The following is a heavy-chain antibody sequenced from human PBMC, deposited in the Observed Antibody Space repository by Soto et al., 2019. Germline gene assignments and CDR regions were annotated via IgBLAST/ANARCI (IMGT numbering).Heavy chain of an antibody. CDR1: GFTFSTYD. Sequence: EVQLVESGGDLVQLGGSLRLSCAASGFTFSTYDMHWVRQGTGKGLEWVSAVGSAGDTYYADSVKGRFTISKEDAKNSLWLQMNTPRAGDTAVYYCARGHSFRYFDLWGRGTLVTVSS. D-gene: IGHD3-16*02. CDR3: ARGHSFRYFDL. V-gene: IGHV3-13*01. CDR2: VGSAGDT. J-gene: IGHJ2*01.